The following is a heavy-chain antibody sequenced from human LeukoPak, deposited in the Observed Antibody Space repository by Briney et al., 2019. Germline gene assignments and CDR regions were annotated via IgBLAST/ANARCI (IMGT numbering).Heavy chain of an antibody. V-gene: IGHV4-59*01. Sequence: SVTLSLTCSVSGGSISSYYWSWIRQPPGKGLEWIGYIYYSGSANYNPSLKSRVTISVDTSKNRFSLKLSSVTAADTAVYYCARGPEDYFDYWGQGTLVTVSS. CDR1: GGSISSYY. CDR2: IYYSGSA. CDR3: ARGPEDYFDY. J-gene: IGHJ4*02.